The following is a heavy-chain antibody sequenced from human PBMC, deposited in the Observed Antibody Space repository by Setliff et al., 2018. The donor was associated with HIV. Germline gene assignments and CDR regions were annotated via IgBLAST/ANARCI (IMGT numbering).Heavy chain of an antibody. CDR2: IYYSGST. D-gene: IGHD4-17*01. Sequence: SETLSLTCTVSGDSISSYYWTWIRQPPGKGLDWLGNIYYSGSTNFNPSLKGRVTISLDSSKNQFSLKLNSVTAADTAVYYCARDGPQTYGDYERYYFDYWGQGTLVTVSS. J-gene: IGHJ4*02. V-gene: IGHV4-59*01. CDR1: GDSISSYY. CDR3: ARDGPQTYGDYERYYFDY.